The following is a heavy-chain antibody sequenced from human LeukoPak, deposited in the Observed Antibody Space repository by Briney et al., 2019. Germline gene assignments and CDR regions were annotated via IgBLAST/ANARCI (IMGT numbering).Heavy chain of an antibody. CDR3: ARGLGAASAVTIDY. CDR1: GGTFSRYA. CDR2: IIPIFGKT. V-gene: IGHV1-69*13. Sequence: SVRVSCKASGGTFSRYAISWARQAPGQGLEWMGGIIPIFGKTNYAQKFQGRVTITADESTSTAYMELSSLRSEDTAVYFCARGLGAASAVTIDYWGQGTLVTVSS. J-gene: IGHJ4*02. D-gene: IGHD6-13*01.